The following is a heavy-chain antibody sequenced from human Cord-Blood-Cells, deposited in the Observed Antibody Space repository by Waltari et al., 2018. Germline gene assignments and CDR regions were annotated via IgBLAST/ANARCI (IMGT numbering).Heavy chain of an antibody. CDR1: GSTFSSYS. J-gene: IGHJ6*03. CDR2: ISSSSSYI. CDR3: ARGRNYYYYYMDV. V-gene: IGHV3-21*01. D-gene: IGHD3-10*01. Sequence: EVQLVESGGGLVKPGGSLRLSCEASGSTFSSYSMNWVRQAPGKGLEWVSSISSSSSYIYYADSVKGRFTISRDNAKNSLYLQMNSLRAEDTAVYYCARGRNYYYYYMDVWGKGTTVTVSS.